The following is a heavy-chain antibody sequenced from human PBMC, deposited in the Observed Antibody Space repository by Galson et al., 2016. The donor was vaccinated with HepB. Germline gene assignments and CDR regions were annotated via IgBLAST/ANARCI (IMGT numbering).Heavy chain of an antibody. V-gene: IGHV3-7*01. J-gene: IGHJ4*02. CDR2: ISQDGGKK. CDR3: ARIIRPFAEFDS. D-gene: IGHD3-16*01. Sequence: LRLSCAASGFTSSNHWMSWVRQAPGKGLEWVAGISQDGGKKDYLESVKGRFTVSRDNAKNSLYLQMDNLRAEDTAVYYCARIIRPFAEFDSWGQGTLVTVAS. CDR1: GFTSSNHW.